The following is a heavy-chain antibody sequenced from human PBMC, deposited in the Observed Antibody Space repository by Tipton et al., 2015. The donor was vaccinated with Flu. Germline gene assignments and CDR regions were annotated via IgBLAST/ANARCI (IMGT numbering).Heavy chain of an antibody. CDR1: GDSIGSDYY. J-gene: IGHJ4*02. Sequence: TLSLTCSVSGDSIGSDYYWGWIRQPPGKGLEWLGRIHTSGSTDYNPSLKSRVTMSVDTSKNHFSLNLRSVTAADTAVYYCARDLGIGWFYFDYWGQGSLVIVSS. D-gene: IGHD6-19*01. CDR3: ARDLGIGWFYFDY. CDR2: IHTSGST. V-gene: IGHV4-38-2*02.